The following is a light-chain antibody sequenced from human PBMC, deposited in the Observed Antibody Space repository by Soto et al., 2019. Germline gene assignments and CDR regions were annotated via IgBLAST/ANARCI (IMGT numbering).Light chain of an antibody. CDR1: QSISSW. V-gene: IGKV1-5*01. Sequence: DIQMTQSPSTLPASVGDRVTITCRASQSISSWLAWYQQKPGEAPKLLIYDASALPRGVPARFSGSGSGTKFTLTIASLQPDDFATYYCQQYETFSGTFGPGTKVDIK. J-gene: IGKJ1*01. CDR2: DAS. CDR3: QQYETFSGT.